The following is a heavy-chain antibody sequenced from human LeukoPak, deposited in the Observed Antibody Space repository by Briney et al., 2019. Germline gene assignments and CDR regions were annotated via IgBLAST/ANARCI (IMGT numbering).Heavy chain of an antibody. D-gene: IGHD1-26*01. V-gene: IGHV3-21*06. Sequence: GGSLRLSCAASGFTVSSNYMNWVRQAPGKGPEWVSSITSSSSYIYYADSVKGRFTISRDNAKNSLYLQMDSLRVEDTAVYYCARDPYSGNYGPYYYYYMDVWGKGTTVTISS. J-gene: IGHJ6*03. CDR1: GFTVSSNY. CDR2: ITSSSSYI. CDR3: ARDPYSGNYGPYYYYYMDV.